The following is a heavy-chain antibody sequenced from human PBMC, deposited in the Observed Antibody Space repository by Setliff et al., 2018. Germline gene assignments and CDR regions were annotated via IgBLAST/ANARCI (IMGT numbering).Heavy chain of an antibody. J-gene: IGHJ3*02. CDR2: INQDGSEK. D-gene: IGHD6-25*01. Sequence: GGSLRLSCAASGFTFSSYWMSWVRQATGKGLEWVANINQDGSEKYYVDSVKGRFTISRDNARNSLYLQMNSLRADDTAVYYCARSAANGGHDPFDIWGQGTMVTVSS. CDR3: ARSAANGGHDPFDI. V-gene: IGHV3-7*01. CDR1: GFTFSSYW.